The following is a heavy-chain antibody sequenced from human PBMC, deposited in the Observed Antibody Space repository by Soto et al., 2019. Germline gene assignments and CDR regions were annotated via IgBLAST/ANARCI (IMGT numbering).Heavy chain of an antibody. Sequence: SQTLSLTCAISGDTVSRNSAAWNWIRQSPSRGLEWLGRTCYRSKWYSDYAVSVKSRITINADTSKNQFSLQLNSVTPEDTAVDYGARTNGRLVYWGKGTLVTVP. D-gene: IGHD3-9*01. CDR3: ARTNGRLVY. CDR2: TCYRSKWYS. V-gene: IGHV6-1*01. CDR1: GDTVSRNSAA. J-gene: IGHJ4*02.